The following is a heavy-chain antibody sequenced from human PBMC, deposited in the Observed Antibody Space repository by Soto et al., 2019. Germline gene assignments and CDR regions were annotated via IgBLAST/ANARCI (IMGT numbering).Heavy chain of an antibody. CDR1: GYSFAGYW. CDR3: ARQIYDSDTGPNFQYYFDS. Sequence: GASLKISCKGSGYSFAGYWITLVRQKPGKGLEWMGRIDPSDSQTYYSPSFRGHVTISVTKSITTVFLQWSSLRASDTAMYYCARQIYDSDTGPNFQYYFDSWGQGTPVTVSS. D-gene: IGHD3-22*01. J-gene: IGHJ4*02. V-gene: IGHV5-10-1*01. CDR2: IDPSDSQT.